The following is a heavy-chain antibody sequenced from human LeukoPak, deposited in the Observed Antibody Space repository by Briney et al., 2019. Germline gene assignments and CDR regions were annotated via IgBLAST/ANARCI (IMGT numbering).Heavy chain of an antibody. CDR3: ARGPVAMTYAFDI. Sequence: GGSLRLSCAASGFTFGSYWMHWVRQAPGKGLVWVSRINSDGSSTSYADSVKGRFTISRDNAKNTLYLQMNSLRAEDTAVYYCARGPVAMTYAFDIWGQGTMVTVSS. V-gene: IGHV3-74*01. J-gene: IGHJ3*02. CDR2: INSDGSST. D-gene: IGHD2-2*01. CDR1: GFTFGSYW.